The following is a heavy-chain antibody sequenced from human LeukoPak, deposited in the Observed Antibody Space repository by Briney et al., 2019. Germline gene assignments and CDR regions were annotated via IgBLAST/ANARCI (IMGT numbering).Heavy chain of an antibody. CDR1: GGTISSSSYY. CDR2: IYYSGST. CDR3: ARSDYYYGSGSYLFDYYYYYGMDV. J-gene: IGHJ6*02. D-gene: IGHD3-10*01. V-gene: IGHV4-39*01. Sequence: SETLSLACTVSGGTISSSSYYWGWIRQPPGKALEWIGSIYYSGSTYYNPSLKSRVTISVDTSKNQFSLKLSSVTAADTAVYYCARSDYYYGSGSYLFDYYYYYGMDVWGQGTTVTVSS.